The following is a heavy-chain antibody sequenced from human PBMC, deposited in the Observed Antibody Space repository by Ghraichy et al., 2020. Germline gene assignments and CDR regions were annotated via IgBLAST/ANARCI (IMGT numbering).Heavy chain of an antibody. D-gene: IGHD3-22*01. CDR3: ASRYYDSSGQEAYYYYYYMEG. V-gene: IGHV1-69*13. CDR1: GFSFSSYA. CDR2: IIPIFGTA. Sequence: SVKVSCKASGFSFSSYAISWVRQAPGQGLECMCGIIPIFGTANYAQKFQGRVTITADESTSTAYMELSSLRSEDTAVYYCASRYYDSSGQEAYYYYYYMEGWGKGTTVTVSS. J-gene: IGHJ6*03.